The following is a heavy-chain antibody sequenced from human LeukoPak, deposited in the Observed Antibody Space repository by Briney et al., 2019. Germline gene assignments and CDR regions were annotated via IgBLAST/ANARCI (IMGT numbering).Heavy chain of an antibody. V-gene: IGHV1-18*01. D-gene: IGHD2-15*01. CDR3: ARDVVVVAASEGGDF. CDR1: GYSFTSYG. J-gene: IGHJ4*02. Sequence: GASVKVSCKASGYSFTSYGISWVRQAPGQGLEWMGWISAYNGNTNYAQNLQGRVTMTTDTSTSTAYMELRSLRSDDTAVYHCARDVVVVAASEGGDFWGQGTLVTVSS. CDR2: ISAYNGNT.